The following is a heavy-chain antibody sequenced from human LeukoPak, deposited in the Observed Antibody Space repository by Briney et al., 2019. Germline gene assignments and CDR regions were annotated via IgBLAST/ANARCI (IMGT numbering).Heavy chain of an antibody. CDR3: ASAFKAVARDYMDV. D-gene: IGHD6-19*01. J-gene: IGHJ6*03. V-gene: IGHV4-30-4*07. CDR1: GDSISSGDYS. CDR2: IYNSGTT. Sequence: SETLSLTCAVSGDSISSGDYSWSWIRQPPGKGLEWIGYIYNSGTTKYNPSLKSRVTISVDTSKNQFSLRLSSVTAADTAVYYCASAFKAVARDYMDVWAKGTTVTIFS.